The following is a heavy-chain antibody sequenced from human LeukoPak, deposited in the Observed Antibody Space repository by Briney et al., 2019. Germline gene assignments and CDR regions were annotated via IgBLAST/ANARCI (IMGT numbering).Heavy chain of an antibody. CDR2: IIPIFGTA. J-gene: IGHJ3*02. D-gene: IGHD3-10*01. Sequence: GASVKVSCKASGYTFTSYGISWVRQAPGQGLEWMGGIIPIFGTANYAQKFQGRVTITADESTSTAYMELSSLRSEDTAVYYCAREPPLEFGELLPYSDAFDIWGQGTMVTVSS. V-gene: IGHV1-69*13. CDR3: AREPPLEFGELLPYSDAFDI. CDR1: GYTFTSYG.